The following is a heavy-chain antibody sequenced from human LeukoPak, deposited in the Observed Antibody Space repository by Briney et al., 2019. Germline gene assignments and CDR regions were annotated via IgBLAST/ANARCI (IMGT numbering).Heavy chain of an antibody. J-gene: IGHJ6*03. D-gene: IGHD3-10*01. Sequence: PGGSLRLSCAASGFTFSSYSMNWVRQAPGKGLEWVSSISSSSSYIYYADSVKGRFTISRDNAKNSLYLQMNSLRAEDTAVYYCARADRNGSGSFYYYYYMDVWGKGTTVTISS. V-gene: IGHV3-21*01. CDR1: GFTFSSYS. CDR3: ARADRNGSGSFYYYYYMDV. CDR2: ISSSSSYI.